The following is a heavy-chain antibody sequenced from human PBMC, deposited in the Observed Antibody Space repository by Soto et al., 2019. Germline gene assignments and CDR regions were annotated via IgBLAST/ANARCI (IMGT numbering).Heavy chain of an antibody. V-gene: IGHV3-30*04. J-gene: IGHJ4*02. CDR3: ARSQRYNWNYDFDY. CDR2: ISYDGRNE. D-gene: IGHD1-7*01. CDR1: GFTSSSYA. Sequence: GGSLRLSCAASGFTSSSYALHWVRQAPGKGLEWVAVISYDGRNENYADSVKGRFTISRDNSKNTLFLQMNSLRPEDTAVYYCARSQRYNWNYDFDYWGQGTLVTVSS.